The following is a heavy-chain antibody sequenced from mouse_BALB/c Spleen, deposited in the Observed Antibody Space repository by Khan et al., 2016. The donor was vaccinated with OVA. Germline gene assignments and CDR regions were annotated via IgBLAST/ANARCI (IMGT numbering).Heavy chain of an antibody. D-gene: IGHD2-3*01. J-gene: IGHJ3*01. CDR3: AGGDGFFGY. CDR2: INPNTYNI. CDR1: GYSFTAYY. V-gene: IGHV1-26*01. Sequence: VQLKESGPDLVKTGASVKISCKASGYSFTAYYMNWVKLSHGKSLECIGRINPNTYNINYNQRFKGQAILTVDTSSSTAYMELRSLTSEDSAVYFCAGGDGFFGYWGQGAVVTVSA.